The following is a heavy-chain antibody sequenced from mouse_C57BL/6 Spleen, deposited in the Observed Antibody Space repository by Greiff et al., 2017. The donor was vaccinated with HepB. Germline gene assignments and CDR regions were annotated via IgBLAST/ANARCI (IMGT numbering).Heavy chain of an antibody. CDR2: FYPGSGSI. CDR3: ARRGGYGSSYDYFDY. V-gene: IGHV1-62-2*01. Sequence: LVESGAELVKPGASVKLSCKASGYTFTEYTIHWVKQRSGQGLEWIGWFYPGSGSIKYNEKFKDKATLTAHKSSSTVYMELSRLTSEDSAVYFFARRGGYGSSYDYFDYWGQGTPLTVSS. D-gene: IGHD1-1*01. CDR1: GYTFTEYT. J-gene: IGHJ2*01.